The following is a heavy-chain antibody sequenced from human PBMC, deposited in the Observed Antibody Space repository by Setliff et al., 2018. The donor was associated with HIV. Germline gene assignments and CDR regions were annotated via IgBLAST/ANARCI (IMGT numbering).Heavy chain of an antibody. CDR3: ARRDGSGIWVFFDY. J-gene: IGHJ4*02. CDR2: ISYDGSNK. D-gene: IGHD2-21*02. CDR1: GFTFSRYA. Sequence: GESLKISCTGSGFTFSRYAMHWVRQAPGKGLEWVAVISYDGSNKFYADSVKGRFTISRDNSKNSLYLQMNSLRAEDTAVYYCARRDGSGIWVFFDYWGQGTLVTVSS. V-gene: IGHV3-30*04.